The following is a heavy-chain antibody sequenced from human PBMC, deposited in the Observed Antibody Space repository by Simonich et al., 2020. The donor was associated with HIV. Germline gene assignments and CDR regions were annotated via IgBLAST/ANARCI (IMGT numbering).Heavy chain of an antibody. J-gene: IGHJ4*02. CDR1: GGSFSGYC. CDR3: ARGFYQRLYYFDY. D-gene: IGHD2-2*01. Sequence: QVQLQQWGAGLLKPSETLSLTCAVSGGSFSGYCWSWIRQPPGKGLEWIGEINHSGSTNYTPSLKSRVTISVDTSKNQFSLKLSSVTAADTDVYYCARGFYQRLYYFDYWGQGTLVTVSS. CDR2: INHSGST. V-gene: IGHV4-34*01.